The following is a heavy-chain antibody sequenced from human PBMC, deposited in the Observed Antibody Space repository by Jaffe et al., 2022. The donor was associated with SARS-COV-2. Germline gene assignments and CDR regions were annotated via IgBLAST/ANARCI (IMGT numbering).Heavy chain of an antibody. CDR3: TTDRPDGDNNYYYYGMDV. V-gene: IGHV3-15*01. Sequence: EVQLVESGGGLVKPGGSLRLSCAASGFTFSNAWMSWVRQAPGKGLEWVGRIKSKTDGGTTDYAAPVKGRFTISRDDSKNTLYLQMNSLKTEDTAVYYCTTDRPDGDNNYYYYGMDVWGQGTTVTVSS. CDR1: GFTFSNAW. D-gene: IGHD4-17*01. J-gene: IGHJ6*02. CDR2: IKSKTDGGTT.